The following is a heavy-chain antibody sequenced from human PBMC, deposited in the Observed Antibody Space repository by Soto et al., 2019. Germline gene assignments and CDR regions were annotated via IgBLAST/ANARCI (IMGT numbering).Heavy chain of an antibody. CDR1: GYTFTSYG. CDR3: ARGTTVTTTPSYYYMDV. J-gene: IGHJ6*03. D-gene: IGHD4-4*01. Sequence: ASVKVSCKASGYTFTSYGISWVRQAPGQGLEWMGWIRGHNGNTNYAQKLRGRVTMTIDTSTSTAYMDLRSLRSDDTAVYYCARGTTVTTTPSYYYMDVWGKGTTVTVSS. V-gene: IGHV1-18*01. CDR2: IRGHNGNT.